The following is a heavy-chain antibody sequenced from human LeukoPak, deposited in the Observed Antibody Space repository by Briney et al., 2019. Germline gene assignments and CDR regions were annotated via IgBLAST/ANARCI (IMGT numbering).Heavy chain of an antibody. D-gene: IGHD3-3*01. V-gene: IGHV1-3*01. Sequence: ASVKVSCKASGYTFTSYAMHWVRQAPGQRLEWMGWINAGNGNTKYSQKFQGRVTITRDTSASTAYMELSSLRSEDTAVYYCARSGSNYDFWSGYYKPPYYFDYWGQGTLVTVSS. CDR1: GYTFTSYA. CDR3: ARSGSNYDFWSGYYKPPYYFDY. CDR2: INAGNGNT. J-gene: IGHJ4*02.